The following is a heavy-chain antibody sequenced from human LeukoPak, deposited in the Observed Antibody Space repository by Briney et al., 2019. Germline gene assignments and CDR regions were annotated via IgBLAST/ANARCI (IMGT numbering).Heavy chain of an antibody. Sequence: PGGSLRLSCAASGFSFSSYSMNWVRQAPGKGLEWVSSISSSSSYIYYADSVKGRFTISRDNAKNSLYLQMNSLRAEDTAVYYCAKVPCSSTSCYLPYWGQGTLVTVSS. V-gene: IGHV3-21*04. J-gene: IGHJ4*02. CDR2: ISSSSSYI. CDR1: GFSFSSYS. D-gene: IGHD2-2*01. CDR3: AKVPCSSTSCYLPY.